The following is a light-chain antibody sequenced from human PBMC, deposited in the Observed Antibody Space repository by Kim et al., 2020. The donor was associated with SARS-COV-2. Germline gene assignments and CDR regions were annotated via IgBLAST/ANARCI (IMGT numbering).Light chain of an antibody. CDR3: QSYDSSNWV. J-gene: IGLJ3*02. Sequence: GNTVTISCTGSSGSIASNYVQWYQQRPGSAPTTVIYEDNQRPSGVPARFSGSIDSSTNSASLTISGLKTEDEADYYCQSYDSSNWVFGGGTQLTVL. V-gene: IGLV6-57*02. CDR2: EDN. CDR1: SGSIASNY.